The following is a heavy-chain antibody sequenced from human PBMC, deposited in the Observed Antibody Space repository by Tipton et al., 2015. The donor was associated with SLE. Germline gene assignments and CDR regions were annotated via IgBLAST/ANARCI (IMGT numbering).Heavy chain of an antibody. Sequence: SLRLSCAASGFTFSSYSMNWVRQAPGKGLEWVSSISSSSSYIYYADSVKGRFTISRYNAKNSLYLQMNSLRAEDTAVYYCARLLYSSSWSAFDPWGQGTLVTVSS. D-gene: IGHD6-13*01. J-gene: IGHJ5*02. V-gene: IGHV3-21*03. CDR2: ISSSSSYI. CDR1: GFTFSSYS. CDR3: ARLLYSSSWSAFDP.